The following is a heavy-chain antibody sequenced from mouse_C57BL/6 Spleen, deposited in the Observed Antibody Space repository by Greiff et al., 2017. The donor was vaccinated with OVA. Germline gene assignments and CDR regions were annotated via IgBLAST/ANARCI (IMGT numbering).Heavy chain of an antibody. CDR2: ISYDGSN. Sequence: ESGPGLVKPSQSLSLTCSVTGYSITSGYYWNWIRQFPGNKLEWMGYISYDGSNNYNPSLKNRISITRDTSKNQFFLKLNSVTTEDTATYYCARSSPFDYWGQGTTLTVSS. J-gene: IGHJ2*01. V-gene: IGHV3-6*01. CDR3: ARSSPFDY. CDR1: GYSITSGYY. D-gene: IGHD1-3*01.